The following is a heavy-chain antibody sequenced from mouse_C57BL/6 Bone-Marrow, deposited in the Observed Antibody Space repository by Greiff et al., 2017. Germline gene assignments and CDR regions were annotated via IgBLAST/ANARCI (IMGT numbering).Heavy chain of an antibody. CDR1: GFTFSSYG. Sequence: EVKVVESGGDLVKPGGSLKLSCAASGFTFSSYGMSWVRQTPDKRLEWVATISSGGSYTYYPDSVKGRFTISRDNAKNTLYLQMSSLKSEDTAMYYCARHPPDGYSYYFDYWGQGTTLTVSS. V-gene: IGHV5-6*01. J-gene: IGHJ2*01. CDR2: ISSGGSYT. CDR3: ARHPPDGYSYYFDY. D-gene: IGHD2-3*01.